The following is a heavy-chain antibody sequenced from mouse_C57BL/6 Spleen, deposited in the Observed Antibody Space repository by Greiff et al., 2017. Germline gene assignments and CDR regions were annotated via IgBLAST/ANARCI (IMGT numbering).Heavy chain of an antibody. V-gene: IGHV3-6*01. Sequence: VQLKESGPGLVKPSQSLSLTCSVTGYSITSGYYWNWIRQFPGNKLEWMGYISYDGSNNYNPSLKNRISITRDTSKNQFFLKLNSVTTEDTATYYCASQSYPRYFDVWGTGTTVTVSS. CDR3: ASQSYPRYFDV. D-gene: IGHD1-3*01. J-gene: IGHJ1*03. CDR2: ISYDGSN. CDR1: GYSITSGYY.